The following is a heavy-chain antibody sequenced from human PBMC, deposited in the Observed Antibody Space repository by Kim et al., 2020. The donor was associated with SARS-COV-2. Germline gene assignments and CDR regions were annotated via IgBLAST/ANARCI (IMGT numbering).Heavy chain of an antibody. Sequence: SETLSLTCTVSSDSISAYYWSWIRRLPGKGLEWIGYIFYSGSTSYNPSLKSRVTISWDTSRIQFSLDLTSVTHADTAVYYCARSEGRASWHQFDYWGQGILVTVSS. J-gene: IGHJ4*02. CDR2: IFYSGST. CDR3: ARSEGRASWHQFDY. V-gene: IGHV4-59*01. CDR1: SDSISAYY.